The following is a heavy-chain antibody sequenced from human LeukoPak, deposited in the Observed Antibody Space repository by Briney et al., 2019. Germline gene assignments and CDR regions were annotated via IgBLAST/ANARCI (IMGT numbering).Heavy chain of an antibody. V-gene: IGHV4-34*01. Sequence: SETLSLTCAVYGGSFSGYYWSWIRQPPGKGLEWIGEIDHSGSTNYNPSLKSRVTISVDTSKNQFSLKLSSVTAADTAVYYCARYSSDFWSDFGLTTGLYYFDYWGQGTLVTVSS. J-gene: IGHJ4*02. CDR3: ARYSSDFWSDFGLTTGLYYFDY. D-gene: IGHD3-3*01. CDR2: IDHSGST. CDR1: GGSFSGYY.